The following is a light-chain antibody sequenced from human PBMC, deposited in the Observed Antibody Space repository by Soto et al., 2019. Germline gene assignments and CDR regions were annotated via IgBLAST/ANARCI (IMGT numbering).Light chain of an antibody. V-gene: IGLV1-40*01. CDR2: GNS. J-gene: IGLJ2*01. CDR3: QSYDSSLSGYVV. Sequence: QSVLTQPPSVSGAPGQRVTISCTGSSSNIGAGYDVYWYQQLPGTAPKLLIYGNSNRPSGVPDRFSGSKSGTSASLAITGVQAEDDADYYCQSYDSSLSGYVVFGGGTKLTVL. CDR1: SSNIGAGYD.